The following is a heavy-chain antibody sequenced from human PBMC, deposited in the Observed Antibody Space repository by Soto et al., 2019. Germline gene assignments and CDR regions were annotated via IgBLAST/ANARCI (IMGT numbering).Heavy chain of an antibody. J-gene: IGHJ5*02. CDR3: ATQEVGGTYVYTFDP. CDR1: GGSISSSNW. D-gene: IGHD1-26*01. CDR2: IYYSGST. Sequence: SQTLSLPYAVSGGSISSSNWWSWARQPPGKGLEWIGEIYYSGSTYYNPSLKSRVTISVDKSKNQFSLKLSSVTAADTAVYFCATQEVGGTYVYTFDPWGQGTLVTVSS. V-gene: IGHV4-4*02.